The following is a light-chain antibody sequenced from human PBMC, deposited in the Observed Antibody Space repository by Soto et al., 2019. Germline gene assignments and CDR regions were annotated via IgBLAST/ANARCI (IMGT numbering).Light chain of an antibody. J-gene: IGKJ3*01. Sequence: EIVLTQSPGTLSLSPGERATLSCRASQSLNTNSLAWYQQKPGQTPRLLIYAASTRDTDIPDRFIGSGSGTDFALTNTRLEPEDFALYYCQQSNASPLTFGPGTKLDVK. CDR3: QQSNASPLT. CDR1: QSLNTNS. V-gene: IGKV3-20*01. CDR2: AAS.